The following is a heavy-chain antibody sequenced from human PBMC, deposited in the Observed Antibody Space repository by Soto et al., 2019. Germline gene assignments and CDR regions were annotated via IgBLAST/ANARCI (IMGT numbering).Heavy chain of an antibody. Sequence: PSETLSLTCTVSGGSISSYYWSWIRQPPGKGLEWIGYIYYSGSTNYNPSLKSRVTISVDTSKNQFSLKLSSVTAADTAVYYCARDFGVRLYYDSRAARVFAFDIWGQGTMVTVSS. CDR2: IYYSGST. D-gene: IGHD3-22*01. J-gene: IGHJ3*02. CDR1: GGSISSYY. V-gene: IGHV4-59*01. CDR3: ARDFGVRLYYDSRAARVFAFDI.